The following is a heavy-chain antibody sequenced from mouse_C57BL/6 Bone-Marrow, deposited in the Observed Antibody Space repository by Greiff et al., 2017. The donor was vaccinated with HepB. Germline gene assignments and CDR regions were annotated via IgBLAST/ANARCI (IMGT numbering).Heavy chain of an antibody. CDR3: AREGGPNYYGSSDWYFDV. D-gene: IGHD1-1*01. Sequence: QVQLQQSGAELVKPGASVKLSCKASGYTFTSYWMHWVKQRPGRGLEWIGRIDPNSGGTKYNEKFKSKATLTVDKSSSTAYMQLSSLTSADSAVYYCAREGGPNYYGSSDWYFDVWGKGTTVTVSS. V-gene: IGHV1-72*01. J-gene: IGHJ1*03. CDR1: GYTFTSYW. CDR2: IDPNSGGT.